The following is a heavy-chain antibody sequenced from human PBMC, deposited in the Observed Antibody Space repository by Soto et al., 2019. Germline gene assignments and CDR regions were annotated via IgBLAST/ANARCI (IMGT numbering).Heavy chain of an antibody. CDR1: GGSISSYY. J-gene: IGHJ2*01. V-gene: IGHV4-59*01. CDR2: IYYSGSS. D-gene: IGHD3-22*01. CDR3: ARGAPYSDNSAYYWYFDL. Sequence: ETLSLTCTISGGSISSYYWSWIRQPPGKGLEWIAYIYYSGSSNYNPSLESRVTVSVDTSKNQVSLQLKSVTAADTAVYYCARGAPYSDNSAYYWYFDLWGRGTLVTVSS.